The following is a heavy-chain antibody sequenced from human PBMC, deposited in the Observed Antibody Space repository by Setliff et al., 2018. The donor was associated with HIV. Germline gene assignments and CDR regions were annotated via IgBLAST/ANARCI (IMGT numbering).Heavy chain of an antibody. CDR2: IIPVFGPP. Sequence: SVKVSCKTTGGTFNIFSITWVRQAPGQGLEWMGGIIPVFGPPNYAKKFQFRLTITADESTNTAYMEPSSLRAEDTAIYYCARDWRSGYDLNFDYWGQGTLVTVSS. CDR1: GGTFNIFS. J-gene: IGHJ4*02. D-gene: IGHD5-12*01. CDR3: ARDWRSGYDLNFDY. V-gene: IGHV1-69*13.